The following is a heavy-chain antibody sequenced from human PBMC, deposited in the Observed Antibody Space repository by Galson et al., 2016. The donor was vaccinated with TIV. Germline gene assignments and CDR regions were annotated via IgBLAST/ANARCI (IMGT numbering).Heavy chain of an antibody. CDR2: ISYDGSKK. D-gene: IGHD4-17*01. Sequence: SLRLSCAAAGFNFNNYAMHWVRQAPGKGLEWVAGISYDGSKKNYAQFVKGRITVSRDTSRNTLYLQMNSLRPEDTAVYYCARTYDYGDKYYFGMDVWGQGTTVTVSS. CDR3: ARTYDYGDKYYFGMDV. J-gene: IGHJ6*02. CDR1: GFNFNNYA. V-gene: IGHV3-30*14.